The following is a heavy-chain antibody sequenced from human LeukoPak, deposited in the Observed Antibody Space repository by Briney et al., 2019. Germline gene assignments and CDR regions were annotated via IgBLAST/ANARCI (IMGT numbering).Heavy chain of an antibody. D-gene: IGHD6-13*01. CDR1: GGSISIYY. V-gene: IGHV4-59*08. CDR2: IYYSGYT. CDR3: ARHFSGAAAPLPFDY. Sequence: SETLSLTCTVAGGSISIYYWSWIRQPPRKGLECIFYIYYSGYTNYNPSLKSRVTISLDTSKNQFSLTLRSVTAADTAMYYCARHFSGAAAPLPFDYWGQGTLVTVSS. J-gene: IGHJ4*02.